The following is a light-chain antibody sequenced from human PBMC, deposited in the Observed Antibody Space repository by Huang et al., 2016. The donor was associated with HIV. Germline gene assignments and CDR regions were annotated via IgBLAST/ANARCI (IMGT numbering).Light chain of an antibody. Sequence: DIQMTQSPSSLSASVGDRVTITCRSSQTVSTHLNWYQQKPGKAPNLLIYAASSLQSGVPSRFSGSGSGTDFTLTITSLQPEDFVTYYCQQSHTTPRTFGQGTKVEIK. J-gene: IGKJ1*01. CDR3: QQSHTTPRT. CDR2: AAS. CDR1: QTVSTH. V-gene: IGKV1-39*01.